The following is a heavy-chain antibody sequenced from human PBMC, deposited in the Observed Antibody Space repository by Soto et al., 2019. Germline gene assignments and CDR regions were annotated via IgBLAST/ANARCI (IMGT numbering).Heavy chain of an antibody. D-gene: IGHD2-15*01. J-gene: IGHJ4*02. CDR2: MNPNSGNT. V-gene: IGHV1-8*01. CDR3: ARARYCSGGSCYSAAAPEEIDLSFDY. Sequence: QVQLVQSGAEVKKPGASVKVSCKASGYTFTSYDINWVRQATGQGLEWMGWMNPNSGNTGYAQKFQCRVTMTRNTSISTAYMELSSLRSEDTAVYYCARARYCSGGSCYSAAAPEEIDLSFDYWGQGTLVTVSS. CDR1: GYTFTSYD.